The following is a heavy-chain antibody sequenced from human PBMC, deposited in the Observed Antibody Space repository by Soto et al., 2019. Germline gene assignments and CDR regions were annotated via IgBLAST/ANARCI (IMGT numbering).Heavy chain of an antibody. D-gene: IGHD4-17*01. V-gene: IGHV1-24*01. CDR1: GYTLTELS. Sequence: GASVKVSCKVSGYTLTELSMHWVRQAPGKGLEWMGGFDPEDGETIYAQKFQGRVTMTEDTSTDTAYMELSSLRSEDTAVYYCATPFHDYGDYWFDPWGQGTLVTVSS. CDR2: FDPEDGET. CDR3: ATPFHDYGDYWFDP. J-gene: IGHJ5*02.